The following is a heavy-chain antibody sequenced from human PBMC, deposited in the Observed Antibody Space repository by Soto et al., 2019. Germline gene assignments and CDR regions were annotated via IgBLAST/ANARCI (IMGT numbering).Heavy chain of an antibody. CDR3: ARSIMVRGTSNWFDP. Sequence: ESGPTLVNPTQTLTLTCSFSGFSLSTRGVGVGWIRQPPGKALEWLALIDWDDDKYYSTSLKTRLTISKDTSKNQVVLTMTNMDPVDTATYYCARSIMVRGTSNWFDPWGQGTLVTVSS. V-gene: IGHV2-70*01. J-gene: IGHJ5*02. D-gene: IGHD3-10*01. CDR2: IDWDDDK. CDR1: GFSLSTRGVG.